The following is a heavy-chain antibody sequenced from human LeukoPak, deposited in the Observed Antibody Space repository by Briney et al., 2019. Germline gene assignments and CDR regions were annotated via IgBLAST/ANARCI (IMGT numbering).Heavy chain of an antibody. Sequence: GGSLRLSCAASGFTFSDNYMSWIRQAPGKGLEWVSYISSSGNTTYNADSVKGRFSITRDNAKNSLYLQMNSLRAEDTAVYYCARDVDDIAVAGHFDYWGQGTLVTVSS. CDR3: ARDVDDIAVAGHFDY. D-gene: IGHD6-19*01. CDR2: ISSSGNTT. CDR1: GFTFSDNY. V-gene: IGHV3-11*01. J-gene: IGHJ4*02.